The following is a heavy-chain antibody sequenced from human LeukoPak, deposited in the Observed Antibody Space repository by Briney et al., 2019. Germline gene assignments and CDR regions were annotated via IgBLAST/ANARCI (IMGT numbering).Heavy chain of an antibody. J-gene: IGHJ4*02. CDR3: ARTIVGAAFDY. D-gene: IGHD1-26*01. CDR2: IYSGGST. CDR1: GLTASANY. V-gene: IGHV3-66*01. Sequence: GGSLRLSCAASGLTASANYMSWVRQAPGKGLEWVSVIYSGGSTYYADSVKGRFTISRDNAKSTLYLQMNSLRAEDTAVYYCARTIVGAAFDYWGQGTLVTVSS.